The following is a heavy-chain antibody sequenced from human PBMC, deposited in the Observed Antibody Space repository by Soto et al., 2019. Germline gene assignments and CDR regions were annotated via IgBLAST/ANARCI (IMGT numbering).Heavy chain of an antibody. CDR3: AKDGKMRTKVWFPAGYGMDV. Sequence: EVQLVESGGGLVKPGGSPRLSCAASGFTFSRYAMNWVRQAPGRGLQWISGISVSGDNTSYVESVRGRFTVYRDNSKNTLYLQMNNLRAEDTALYYCAKDGKMRTKVWFPAGYGMDVWGQGTTVTVSS. J-gene: IGHJ6*02. CDR2: ISVSGDNT. D-gene: IGHD3-10*01. CDR1: GFTFSRYA. V-gene: IGHV3-23*04.